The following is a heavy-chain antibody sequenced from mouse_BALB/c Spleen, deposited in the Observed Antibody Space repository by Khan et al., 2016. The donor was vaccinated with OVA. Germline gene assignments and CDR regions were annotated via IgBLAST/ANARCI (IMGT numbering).Heavy chain of an antibody. CDR1: GYTFINYW. J-gene: IGHJ2*01. V-gene: IGHV1-7*01. CDR3: ARRGLRWDFDY. D-gene: IGHD1-1*01. CDR2: INPSTGYT. Sequence: QVQLKQSGAELAKPGASVKMSCKASGYTFINYWIFWVKQRPGQGLEWIGYINPSTGYTDYNQNFKDKATLTAEKSSNTTYMQLSSLTSEDSAVYYCARRGLRWDFDYWGQGTTPTVSS.